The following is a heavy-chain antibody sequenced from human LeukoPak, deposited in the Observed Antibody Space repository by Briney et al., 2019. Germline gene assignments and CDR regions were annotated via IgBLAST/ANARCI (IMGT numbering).Heavy chain of an antibody. J-gene: IGHJ4*02. CDR3: ARGGGSPRN. D-gene: IGHD3-10*01. CDR1: GGSINNHY. Sequence: SETLSLTCTVSGGSINNHYWSWIRQPPGMGLEWVGYIYFTGTTNYNPSLKSRVTISLDKSKNQFSLKLSSVTATDTAIYYCARGGGSPRNWGQGALVTVSS. CDR2: IYFTGTT. V-gene: IGHV4-59*11.